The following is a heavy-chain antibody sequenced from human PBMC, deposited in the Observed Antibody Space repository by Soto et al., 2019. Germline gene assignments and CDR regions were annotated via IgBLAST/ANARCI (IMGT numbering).Heavy chain of an antibody. Sequence: QVQLVQSGAEVKKPGASVKVSCKASGYTFTSYGISWVRQAPGQGLEWMGWISAYNGNTNYAQKLQGRVTMTTDTSTSTAYMELRSLRSDDTAVYYCARELKLERFRLETDAFDIWGQGTMVTVSS. CDR2: ISAYNGNT. D-gene: IGHD1-1*01. V-gene: IGHV1-18*01. J-gene: IGHJ3*02. CDR1: GYTFTSYG. CDR3: ARELKLERFRLETDAFDI.